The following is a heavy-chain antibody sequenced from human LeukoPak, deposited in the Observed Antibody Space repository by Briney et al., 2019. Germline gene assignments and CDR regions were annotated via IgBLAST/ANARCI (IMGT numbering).Heavy chain of an antibody. CDR1: GGSISSFY. J-gene: IGHJ4*02. Sequence: SETLSLTSTVSGGSISSFYWSWIRQPAGKGLEWIGRVFTSGSTNYSPSLKSRVTLSVDTSKNQFSLKLSSVTAADTAMYYCARRRYGSGSYFFDYWGQGTLVTVSS. CDR2: VFTSGST. V-gene: IGHV4-4*07. D-gene: IGHD3-10*01. CDR3: ARRRYGSGSYFFDY.